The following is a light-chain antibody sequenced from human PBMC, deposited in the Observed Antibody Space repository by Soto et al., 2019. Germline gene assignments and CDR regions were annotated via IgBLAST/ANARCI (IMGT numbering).Light chain of an antibody. J-gene: IGLJ1*01. V-gene: IGLV2-14*01. CDR2: DVS. CDR3: SSYTSSSTLYV. Sequence: QSVLTQPASVSGSPGQSITISCTGSSSDVGAYNYVSWCQQHPGKAPKLMIYDVSNRPSGVSNRFSGSKSGNTASLTISGLQAEDEADYYCSSYTSSSTLYVFGTGTKLTVL. CDR1: SSDVGAYNY.